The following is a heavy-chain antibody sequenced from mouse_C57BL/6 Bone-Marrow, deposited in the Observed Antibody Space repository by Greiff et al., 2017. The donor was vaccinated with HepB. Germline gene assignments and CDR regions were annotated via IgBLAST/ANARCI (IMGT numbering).Heavy chain of an antibody. V-gene: IGHV7-1*01. Sequence: EVKLVESGGGLVQSGRSLRLSCATSGFTFSDFYMEWVRQAPGKGLEWIAASRNKANDYTTEYSASVKGRFIVSRDTSQSILYLQMNALRAEDTAIYYCARDAHYYGSSYGWYFDVWGTGTTVTVAS. D-gene: IGHD1-1*01. CDR3: ARDAHYYGSSYGWYFDV. CDR1: GFTFSDFY. J-gene: IGHJ1*03. CDR2: SRNKANDYTT.